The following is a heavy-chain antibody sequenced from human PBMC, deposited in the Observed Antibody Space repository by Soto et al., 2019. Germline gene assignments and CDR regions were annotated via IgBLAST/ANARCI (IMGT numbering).Heavy chain of an antibody. CDR3: AREIGDRRLGP. V-gene: IGHV1-18*04. D-gene: IGHD3-10*01. CDR2: ISAYNGAT. Sequence: VASVKVSCKASGYTFTNFGISWVRQAPGQGLEWMGWISAYNGATNYAQKFQGRVTMTTDTSTSTAYMELRSLRYVDTAVYFCAREIGDRRLGPWGQGTLVTVSS. CDR1: GYTFTNFG. J-gene: IGHJ5*02.